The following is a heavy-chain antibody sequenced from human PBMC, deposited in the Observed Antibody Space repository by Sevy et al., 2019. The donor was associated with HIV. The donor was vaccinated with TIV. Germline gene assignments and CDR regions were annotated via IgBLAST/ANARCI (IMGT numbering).Heavy chain of an antibody. J-gene: IGHJ4*01. CDR2: ISYDGSNK. D-gene: IGHD5-18*01. Sequence: GGSLRLSCAASRFTFSSYAMHWVRQAPGKGLEWVAVISYDGSNKYYSDSVKGRFTISRDNSKNTLYLQMNSLRAEDTAVYYCARADTAMVRFDYWGHGTLVTVSS. CDR3: ARADTAMVRFDY. V-gene: IGHV3-30-3*01. CDR1: RFTFSSYA.